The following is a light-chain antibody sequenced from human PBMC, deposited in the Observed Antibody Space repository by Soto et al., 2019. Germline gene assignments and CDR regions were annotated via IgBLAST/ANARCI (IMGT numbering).Light chain of an antibody. V-gene: IGLV2-14*01. CDR1: SNDVGGYNY. J-gene: IGLJ2*01. Sequence: QSVLTQPASVSGSPGQSITISCTGTSNDVGGYNYVSWHQQHPGKAPKLMIYDVSNRPSGVSNRFSGSKSGNTASLTISGLQAEDEADYYCSSYTTISTVIFGGGTKLTVL. CDR2: DVS. CDR3: SSYTTISTVI.